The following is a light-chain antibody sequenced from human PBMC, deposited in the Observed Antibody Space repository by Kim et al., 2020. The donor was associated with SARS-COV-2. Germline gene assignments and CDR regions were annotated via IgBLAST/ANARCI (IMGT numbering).Light chain of an antibody. J-gene: IGKJ2*01. Sequence: EIVLTQSPGTLSLSPGERATLSCRASQSVSSSYLDWCQQKPGQAPRLLIHGASSRATGIPDRFSGSGSGTDFSLTISRLEPEDFAVYYCQQYVSSPRTFGQGTKLEI. CDR2: GAS. CDR1: QSVSSSY. CDR3: QQYVSSPRT. V-gene: IGKV3-20*01.